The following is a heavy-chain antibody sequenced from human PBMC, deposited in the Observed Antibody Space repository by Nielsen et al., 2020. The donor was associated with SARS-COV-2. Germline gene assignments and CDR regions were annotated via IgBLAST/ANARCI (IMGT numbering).Heavy chain of an antibody. D-gene: IGHD6-13*01. Sequence: GESLKISCAASGFTFSRHAMNWVRQAPGKGLEWVSYISGGSATIYYADSVKGRFTISRDNVKNSLYLQLSSLSAEDTAVYYCARSPFHRSSWYSMDVWGQGTTVTVSS. CDR2: ISGGSATI. CDR1: GFTFSRHA. J-gene: IGHJ6*02. CDR3: ARSPFHRSSWYSMDV. V-gene: IGHV3-48*01.